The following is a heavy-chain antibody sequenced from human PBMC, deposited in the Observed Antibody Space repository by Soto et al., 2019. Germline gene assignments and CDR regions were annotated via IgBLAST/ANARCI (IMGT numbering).Heavy chain of an antibody. D-gene: IGHD3-3*01. CDR2: ISDSGNT. J-gene: IGHJ4*02. CDR1: F. CDR3: ARLSYDFWSGFYSPGFDC. Sequence: FLACVRRPQGQGLEWIASISDSGNTYYTASLQSRVALSVDASKKQFSLRLRAVTAADRAVYYCARLSYDFWSGFYSPGFDCWGKGFLVT. V-gene: IGHV4-39*01.